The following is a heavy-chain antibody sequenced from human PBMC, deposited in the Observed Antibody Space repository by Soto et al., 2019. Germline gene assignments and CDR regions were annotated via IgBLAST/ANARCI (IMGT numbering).Heavy chain of an antibody. CDR3: ARDCTNGVCYEY. CDR1: GYTFTGYY. V-gene: IGHV1-2*04. D-gene: IGHD2-8*01. J-gene: IGHJ4*02. Sequence: ASVKVSCKASGYTFTGYYMHWVRQAPGQGLEWMGWINPNSGGTNYAQKFQGWVTMTRDTSKNQFSLKLSSVTAADTAVYYCARDCTNGVCYEYWGQGTLVTVSS. CDR2: INPNSGGT.